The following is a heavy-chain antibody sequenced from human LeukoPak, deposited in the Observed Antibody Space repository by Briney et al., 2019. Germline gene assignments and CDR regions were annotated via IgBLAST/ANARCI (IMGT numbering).Heavy chain of an antibody. J-gene: IGHJ4*02. CDR2: IYYSGST. D-gene: IGHD3-10*01. V-gene: IGHV4-59*01. CDR1: GGSISSYY. CDR3: ATWNYCWGVIGGAIVY. Sequence: SETLSLICTVSGGSISSYYWSWIRQPPGKGLEWIGYIYYSGSTNYNPSVKSRVTISVDTSKNQFSLKLSSVTAGDLAGYYKATWNYCWGVIGGAIVYWRQGTMVTVSS.